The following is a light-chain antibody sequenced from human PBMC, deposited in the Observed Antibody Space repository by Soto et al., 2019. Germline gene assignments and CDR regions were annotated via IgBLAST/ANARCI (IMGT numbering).Light chain of an antibody. CDR1: QDIAAY. CDR3: LQHNSYPLT. J-gene: IGKJ4*01. CDR2: AAS. V-gene: IGKV1-17*03. Sequence: DIQVTQSPASVSASVGDRVTITCRASQDIAAYLAWYQQKPGKVPKRLMSAASSWQSGVPSGFSGSGSGTEFTLTISSLQPEDFATYYCLQHNSYPLTVGGGTKVDI.